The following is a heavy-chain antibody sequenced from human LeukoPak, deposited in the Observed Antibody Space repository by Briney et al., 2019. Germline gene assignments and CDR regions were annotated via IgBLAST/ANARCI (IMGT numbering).Heavy chain of an antibody. J-gene: IGHJ4*02. V-gene: IGHV3-7*01. Sequence: GGSLRLSCAASGFTFSTYWMTWVCQAPGKGLEWVANIKPDGSEEYYVDSVKGRFTISRDNAKNSLYLQMNSLRAEDTAVYYCARKWAYDPNFDYWGQGTLVTVSS. CDR1: GFTFSTYW. CDR2: IKPDGSEE. D-gene: IGHD1-26*01. CDR3: ARKWAYDPNFDY.